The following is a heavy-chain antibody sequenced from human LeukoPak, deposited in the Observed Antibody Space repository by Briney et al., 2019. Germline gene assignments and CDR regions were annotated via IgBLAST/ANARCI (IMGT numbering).Heavy chain of an antibody. J-gene: IGHJ5*02. V-gene: IGHV3-23*01. CDR3: AKDRGQSSGWFP. CDR2: ISGSGGTT. Sequence: PGGSLRLSCAASGFTFSSYAMSWVRQAPGKGLEWVSAISGSGGTTYYADSVKGRFTISRDNSRNTLYLQMNSLTAEDTAVYYCAKDRGQSSGWFPWGQGTLVTVSS. CDR1: GFTFSSYA. D-gene: IGHD6-19*01.